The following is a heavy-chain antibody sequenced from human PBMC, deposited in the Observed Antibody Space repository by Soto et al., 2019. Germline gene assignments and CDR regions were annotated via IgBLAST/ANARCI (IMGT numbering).Heavy chain of an antibody. J-gene: IGHJ4*02. CDR2: INTGNGNT. Sequence: ASVKVSSKASGYTFTNYAMHWMRQAPGQRLEWMGWINTGNGNTKYSQKFQGRVTITRDTSASTAYVELSSLRTEDTGTYYCARLRWRGSVIDSWGQGTLVTVS. CDR1: GYTFTNYA. D-gene: IGHD4-17*01. V-gene: IGHV1-3*04. CDR3: ARLRWRGSVIDS.